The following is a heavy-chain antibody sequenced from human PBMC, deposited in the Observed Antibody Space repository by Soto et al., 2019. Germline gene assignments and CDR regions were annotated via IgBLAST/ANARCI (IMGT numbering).Heavy chain of an antibody. CDR2: IGTLGDK. J-gene: IGHJ5*02. CDR3: VRGRSNDYKSTPPPIFDP. Sequence: PGESLKISCKGSGYSFANYWLAWVRQVPGKGLEWVSGIGTLGDKYYSASVRGRFTIIRENAKNSVHLQMNALTDGDTGLYYCVRGRSNDYKSTPPPIFDPSGQGTLVTVSS. D-gene: IGHD4-17*01. CDR1: GYSFANYW. V-gene: IGHV3-13*01.